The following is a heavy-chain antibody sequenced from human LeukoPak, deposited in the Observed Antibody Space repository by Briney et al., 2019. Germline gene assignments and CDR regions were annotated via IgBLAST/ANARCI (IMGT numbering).Heavy chain of an antibody. D-gene: IGHD5-12*01. V-gene: IGHV4-34*01. CDR3: ARVSGYDWESFYDY. J-gene: IGHJ4*02. CDR1: GGSFSGYY. Sequence: SETLSLTCAVYGGSFSGYYWSWIRQPPGKGLEWIGEINHSGSTNYNLSLKSRVTISVDTSKNQFSLKLSSVTAADTAMYYCARVSGYDWESFYDYWGQGSLVTVSS. CDR2: INHSGST.